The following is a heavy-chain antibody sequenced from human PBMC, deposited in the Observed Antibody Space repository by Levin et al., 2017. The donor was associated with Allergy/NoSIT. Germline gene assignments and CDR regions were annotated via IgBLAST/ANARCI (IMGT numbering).Heavy chain of an antibody. CDR3: AKDLKQEIVVVVATPIGGRGSEDY. Sequence: LSLTCAASGFTFSSYGMHWVRQAPGKGLEWVAVISYDGSNKYYADSVKGRFTISRDNSKNTLYLQMNSLRAEDTAVYYCAKDLKQEIVVVVATPIGGRGSEDYWGQGTLVTVSS. V-gene: IGHV3-30*18. CDR2: ISYDGSNK. J-gene: IGHJ4*02. CDR1: GFTFSSYG. D-gene: IGHD2-15*01.